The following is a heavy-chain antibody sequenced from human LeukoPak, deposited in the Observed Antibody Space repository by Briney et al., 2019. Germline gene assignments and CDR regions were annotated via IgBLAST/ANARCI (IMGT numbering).Heavy chain of an antibody. CDR2: IYTTGDT. J-gene: IGHJ4*02. V-gene: IGHV4-4*07. CDR3: ARNGYTKSWTPLDY. D-gene: IGHD3/OR15-3a*01. Sequence: PSETLSLTCTVSSGSIISYHWAWIRQPAGKTLEWLGRIYTTGDTDYNPSLKSRVTMSVDTSKNQFSLNLRSVTTADTAFYYCARNGYTKSWTPLDYWGQGILVSVSS. CDR1: SGSIISYH.